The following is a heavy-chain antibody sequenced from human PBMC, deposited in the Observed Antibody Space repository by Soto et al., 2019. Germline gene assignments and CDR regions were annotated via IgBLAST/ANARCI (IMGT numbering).Heavy chain of an antibody. CDR3: ARRGKYQLLSGLGYYGMDV. D-gene: IGHD2-2*01. V-gene: IGHV4-39*01. CDR1: GGSISGSSFY. CDR2: IHYSGST. J-gene: IGHJ6*02. Sequence: SETLSLTCAVSGGSISGSSFYWGWSRQPPEKGLGSIGSIHYSGSTYYNPSLKSRVTMSVETSKNQFSLKLSSVTAAATAVYYCARRGKYQLLSGLGYYGMDVWGQGTTVTVSS.